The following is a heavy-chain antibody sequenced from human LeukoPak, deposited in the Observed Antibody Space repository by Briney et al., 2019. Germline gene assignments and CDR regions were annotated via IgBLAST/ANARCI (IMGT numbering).Heavy chain of an antibody. D-gene: IGHD5-18*01. Sequence: PSETLSLTCTVSGGSISSSSAYWGWIRQPPGKGLQWIGSIYYSKNTYYNPSLKSRVTISADTSKNQFSLTLGSVSATDTAVYYCVSPRGFSYGYFDYWGQGTLVTVSS. CDR1: GGSISSSSAY. CDR3: VSPRGFSYGYFDY. V-gene: IGHV4-39*01. CDR2: IYYSKNT. J-gene: IGHJ4*02.